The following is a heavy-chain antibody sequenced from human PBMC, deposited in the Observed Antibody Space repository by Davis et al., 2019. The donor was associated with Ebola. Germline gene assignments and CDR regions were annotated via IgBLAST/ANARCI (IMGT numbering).Heavy chain of an antibody. Sequence: QISCKASSNSFSTPWIGWLRHMLRNGLEWLGIIYTVDSDTRYSPSFRGQVTISADKSMKTAFLQWSSLKASDTAMYYCASLRRTITGMDDAFDIWGQGTMVTVSS. V-gene: IGHV5-51*01. CDR2: IYTVDSDT. CDR1: SNSFSTPW. CDR3: ASLRRTITGMDDAFDI. J-gene: IGHJ3*02. D-gene: IGHD1-20*01.